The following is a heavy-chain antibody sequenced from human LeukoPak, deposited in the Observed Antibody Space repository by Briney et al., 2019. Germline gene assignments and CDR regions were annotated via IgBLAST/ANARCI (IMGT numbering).Heavy chain of an antibody. CDR1: GFTFSNAW. Sequence: PGGSLRLSCAASGFTFSNAWMNWVRQAPGKGLEWVGRIRSNSDGGTIDYTAPVKGRFTLSRDDSKTTLYLQMNSLQTEDTAVYYCATDFYDSTWGQGTLVTVSS. D-gene: IGHD3-22*01. CDR3: ATDFYDST. J-gene: IGHJ5*02. V-gene: IGHV3-15*07. CDR2: IRSNSDGGTI.